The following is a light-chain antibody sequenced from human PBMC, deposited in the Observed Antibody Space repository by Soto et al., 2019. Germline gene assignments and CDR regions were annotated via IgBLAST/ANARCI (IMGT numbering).Light chain of an antibody. CDR1: QGIGTW. J-gene: IGKJ4*01. CDR2: AAS. CDR3: QQAKSLPLT. Sequence: DIQMTQSPSAVSASLGGRVTITCRASQGIGTWLAWYQQKPGTAPQLLIYAASSLQSGVPSRFSGSGSGTDFTLTISSLQPEDFAIYYCQQAKSLPLTFGGGTKVDIK. V-gene: IGKV1-12*01.